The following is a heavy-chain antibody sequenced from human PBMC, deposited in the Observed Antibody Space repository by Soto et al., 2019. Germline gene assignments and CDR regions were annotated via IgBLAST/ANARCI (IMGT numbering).Heavy chain of an antibody. V-gene: IGHV3-73*01. J-gene: IGHJ6*02. Sequence: GGSLRLSCAASGFTFSGSAMHWVRQASGKGLEWVGRIRSKANSYATAYAASVKGRFTISRDDSKNTAYLQMNSLKTEDTAVYYCNYNDYYYYGMDVWGQGTTVTVSS. D-gene: IGHD3-22*01. CDR3: NYNDYYYYGMDV. CDR2: IRSKANSYAT. CDR1: GFTFSGSA.